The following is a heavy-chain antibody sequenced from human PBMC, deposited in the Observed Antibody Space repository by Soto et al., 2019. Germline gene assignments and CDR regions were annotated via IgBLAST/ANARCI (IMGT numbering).Heavy chain of an antibody. Sequence: QVQLVQSGAEVRKPGASVKVSCKASGYTFTSYAMHWVRQAPGQRLEWMGWINAGNGNTKYSQKFQGRVTITRDTSASTAYMELSSLRSEDTAVYYCARVEDDYYSYGMDVWGQGTTVTVSS. J-gene: IGHJ6*02. CDR1: GYTFTSYA. CDR2: INAGNGNT. V-gene: IGHV1-3*01. CDR3: ARVEDDYYSYGMDV.